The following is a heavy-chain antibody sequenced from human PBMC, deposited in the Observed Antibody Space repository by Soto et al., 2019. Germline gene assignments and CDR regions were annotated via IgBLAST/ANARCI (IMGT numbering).Heavy chain of an antibody. Sequence: QVQLVQSGAEVKKPGSSVKVSCKASGGTFSSYAISWVRQAPGQGLEWMGGIIPIFGTANNAQKFQGRVTITADESTSTAYMELSSLRSEDTAVYYCASGEEEGSCYPKHAFDIWGQGTMVTVSS. D-gene: IGHD1-26*01. J-gene: IGHJ3*02. CDR1: GGTFSSYA. CDR3: ASGEEEGSCYPKHAFDI. CDR2: IIPIFGTA. V-gene: IGHV1-69*01.